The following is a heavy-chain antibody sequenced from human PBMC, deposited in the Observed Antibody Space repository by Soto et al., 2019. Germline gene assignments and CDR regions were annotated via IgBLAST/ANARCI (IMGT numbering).Heavy chain of an antibody. Sequence: GESLKLSCKGSGYRFTSYWIGWVRQMPGKGLEWMGIIYPDDSDTRYSPSFQGQVTISADKSISTAYLQWSSLKASDTAMYYCSGGNSGLTDVAFVSWVQGTMVTVSS. J-gene: IGHJ3*02. CDR1: GYRFTSYW. V-gene: IGHV5-51*01. CDR2: IYPDDSDT. D-gene: IGHD6-25*01. CDR3: SGGNSGLTDVAFVS.